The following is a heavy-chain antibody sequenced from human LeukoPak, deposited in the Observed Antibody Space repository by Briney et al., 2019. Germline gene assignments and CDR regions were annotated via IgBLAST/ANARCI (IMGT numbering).Heavy chain of an antibody. CDR1: GGSISSYY. CDR2: TYYSGST. J-gene: IGHJ4*02. Sequence: PSKTLSLTCTVSGGSISSYYLSWIRQPPGKGLEWIGYTYYSGSTNYNPSLKSRVTISIDTSKNQFSLKVSSVTAADTAVYYCARDISPYYFDNWGQGTLVTVSS. CDR3: ARDISPYYFDN. V-gene: IGHV4-59*01.